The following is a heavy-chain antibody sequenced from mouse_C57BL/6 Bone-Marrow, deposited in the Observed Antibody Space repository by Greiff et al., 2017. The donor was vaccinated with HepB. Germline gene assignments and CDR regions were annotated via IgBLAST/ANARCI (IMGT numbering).Heavy chain of an antibody. CDR3: ARWGGLRRNYYAMDY. V-gene: IGHV1-50*01. J-gene: IGHJ4*01. CDR1: GYTFTSYW. CDR2: IDPSDSYN. D-gene: IGHD2-2*01. Sequence: QVHVKQPGAELVKPGASVKLSCKASGYTFTSYWMQWVKQRPGQGLEWIGEIDPSDSYNNYNQKFKGKATLTVDTSSSTAYMQLSSLTSEDSAVYYCARWGGLRRNYYAMDYWGQGTSVTVSS.